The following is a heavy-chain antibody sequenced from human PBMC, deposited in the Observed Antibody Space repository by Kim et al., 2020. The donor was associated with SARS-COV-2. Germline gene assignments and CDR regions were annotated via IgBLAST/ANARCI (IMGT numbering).Heavy chain of an antibody. CDR2: IIPIFGTA. J-gene: IGHJ6*02. CDR1: VGTFSSYA. Sequence: SVKVSCKASVGTFSSYAISWVRQAPGQGLEWMGGIIPIFGTANYAQKFQGRVTITADESTSTAYMELSSLRSEDTAVYYCARGGPNYYYYGMDVWGQGTTVTVSS. V-gene: IGHV1-69*13. CDR3: ARGGPNYYYYGMDV.